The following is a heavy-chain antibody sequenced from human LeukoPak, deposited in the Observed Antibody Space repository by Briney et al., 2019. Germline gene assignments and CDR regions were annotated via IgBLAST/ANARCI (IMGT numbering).Heavy chain of an antibody. V-gene: IGHV3-23*01. Sequence: GGSLRLSCAVPGFTFRDAAMTWVRQAPGKGLEWVSLISSSGNNAYYADSVKGRFTISRDNSKNTLSLQMNSLRVEDTAIYYCAKDIQLSTWGLGTMVTVS. CDR2: ISSSGNNA. J-gene: IGHJ3*01. D-gene: IGHD5-24*01. CDR3: AKDIQLST. CDR1: GFTFRDAA.